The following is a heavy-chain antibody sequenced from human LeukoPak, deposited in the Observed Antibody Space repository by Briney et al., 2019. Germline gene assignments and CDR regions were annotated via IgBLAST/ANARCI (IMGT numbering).Heavy chain of an antibody. CDR3: GRGNKSFDP. CDR2: INPNTGDT. V-gene: IGHV1-2*02. J-gene: IGHJ5*02. Sequence: ASVKVSCKTSGYTFTDYYIHWVRQAPGQGLEWMAWINPNTGDTNYAPKFQGRVTMIKDTSTNSAYMELNKLTSDDTAVYYCGRGNKSFDPWGQGTLVTVSS. CDR1: GYTFTDYY.